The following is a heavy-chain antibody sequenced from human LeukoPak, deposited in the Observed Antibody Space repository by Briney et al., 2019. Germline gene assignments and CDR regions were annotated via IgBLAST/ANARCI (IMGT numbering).Heavy chain of an antibody. Sequence: GGSLRLSCAASGFTFSSYGMHWVRQAPGKGLEWVAFIRYDGSNKYYADSVKGRFTISRDNSKNTLYLQINSLRAEDTAVYYCAKDLGEKYYFDYWGQGTLVTVSS. CDR3: AKDLGEKYYFDY. CDR1: GFTFSSYG. CDR2: IRYDGSNK. V-gene: IGHV3-30*02. J-gene: IGHJ4*02. D-gene: IGHD3-16*01.